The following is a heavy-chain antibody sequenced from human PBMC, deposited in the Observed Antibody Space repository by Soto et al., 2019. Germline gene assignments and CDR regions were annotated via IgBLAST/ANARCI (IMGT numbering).Heavy chain of an antibody. CDR2: IWYDGSNK. J-gene: IGHJ4*02. D-gene: IGHD2-21*02. Sequence: QVQLVESGGGVVQPGRSLRLSCAASGFTFSSYGMHWVRQAPGKGLEWVAVIWYDGSNKYYADSVKGRFTISRDNSKNTLYLQMNSLRAEDKAVYYCARDMCGGDCYHDYWGQGTLVTVSS. V-gene: IGHV3-33*01. CDR1: GFTFSSYG. CDR3: ARDMCGGDCYHDY.